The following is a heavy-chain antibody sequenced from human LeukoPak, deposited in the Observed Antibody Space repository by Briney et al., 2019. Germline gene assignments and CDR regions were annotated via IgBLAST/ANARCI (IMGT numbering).Heavy chain of an antibody. CDR3: AKDYAVGSIDY. J-gene: IGHJ4*02. D-gene: IGHD3-16*01. CDR2: ISRSGEST. Sequence: GGSLRLSCAASGFTFSTYWMNWFRQTPGKGLEWVSSISRSGESTFYADSVRGRFTISRDNSKNTVSLQMESLRAEDTALYYCAKDYAVGSIDYWGQGTLVTVSS. CDR1: GFTFSTYW. V-gene: IGHV3-23*01.